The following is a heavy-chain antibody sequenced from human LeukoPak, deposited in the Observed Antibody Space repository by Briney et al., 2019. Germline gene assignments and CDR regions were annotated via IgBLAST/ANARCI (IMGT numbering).Heavy chain of an antibody. V-gene: IGHV3-43*02. D-gene: IGHD1-26*01. Sequence: GGSLRLSCAASGFTFGDYHMHWIRQTPGQGLEWVSLISPDGGRSFQADTVRGRFTISRDNSKNSPYLQMNSLRSEDTALYYCAKDMGGSGRNWASNWFDPWGQGTLVTVSS. CDR1: GFTFGDYH. CDR3: AKDMGGSGRNWASNWFDP. J-gene: IGHJ5*02. CDR2: ISPDGGRS.